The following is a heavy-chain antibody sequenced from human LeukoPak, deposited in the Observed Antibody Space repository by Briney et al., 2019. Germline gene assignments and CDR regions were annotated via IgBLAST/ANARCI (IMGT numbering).Heavy chain of an antibody. Sequence: SVKVSCKASRYSFSGYYIHWVRQAPGQGLEWMGWINPVSGGTNYAQKFQGRVTMTRDTSISTSYMELSNLRSDDTAVYYCARDAPTVTTFDYWGQGTLVTVSS. V-gene: IGHV1-2*02. CDR1: RYSFSGYY. CDR2: INPVSGGT. D-gene: IGHD4-17*01. CDR3: ARDAPTVTTFDY. J-gene: IGHJ4*02.